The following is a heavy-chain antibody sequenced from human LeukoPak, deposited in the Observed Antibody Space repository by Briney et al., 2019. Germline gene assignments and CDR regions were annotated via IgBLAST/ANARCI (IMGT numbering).Heavy chain of an antibody. J-gene: IGHJ4*02. D-gene: IGHD3-16*01. CDR1: GYTFTDYY. Sequence: ASVKVSCKASGYTFTDYYIHWVRQASGQGLEWLGWINLNSAGTKYAQKFQGRVTMTRDTSISTAYMELSRLRSDDTAVYYCARFAFGGTSDYWGQGTLVTVSS. CDR2: INLNSAGT. V-gene: IGHV1-2*02. CDR3: ARFAFGGTSDY.